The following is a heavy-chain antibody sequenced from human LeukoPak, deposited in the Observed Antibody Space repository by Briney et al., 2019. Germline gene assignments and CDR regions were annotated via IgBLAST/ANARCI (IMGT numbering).Heavy chain of an antibody. CDR1: GFTVISNY. CDR2: IYSGGST. D-gene: IGHD2-15*01. J-gene: IGHJ5*02. CDR3: ARPTPGPPGGWFDP. V-gene: IGHV3-66*02. Sequence: PGRSLRLSCAASGFTVISNYMSWVRQAPGKGLEWVSVIYSGGSTYYADSVKGRFTISRDNSKNTLYLQMNSLRAEDTAVYYCARPTPGPPGGWFDPWGQGTLVTVSS.